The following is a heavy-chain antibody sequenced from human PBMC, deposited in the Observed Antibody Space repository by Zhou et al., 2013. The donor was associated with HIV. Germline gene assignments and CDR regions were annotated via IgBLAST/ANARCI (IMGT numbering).Heavy chain of an antibody. V-gene: IGHV1-69*05. CDR1: GGTLSSYA. D-gene: IGHD6-19*01. J-gene: IGHJ4*02. Sequence: QVQLVQSGAEVRKPGSSVKVSCKASGGTLSSYAITWVRQAPGQGLEWMGGIIPIFGTANYAQKFQGRVTITTDESTSTAYMELSSLRSEDTAVYYCARVVSDSYVRPGPLGYWGQGALVTVSS. CDR3: ARVVSDSYVRPGPLGY. CDR2: IIPIFGTA.